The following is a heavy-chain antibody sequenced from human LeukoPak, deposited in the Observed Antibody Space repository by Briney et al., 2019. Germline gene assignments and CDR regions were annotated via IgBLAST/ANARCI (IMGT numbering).Heavy chain of an antibody. V-gene: IGHV4-59*01. CDR1: GGSISGYY. J-gene: IGHJ5*02. D-gene: IGHD6-13*01. Sequence: SETLSLTCTGSGGSISGYYWSWIRQPPGKGLEWIGYIYYSGSTNYNPSLKSRVTISVDTSKNQFSLKLSSVTAADTAVYYCARSAYSSSWTWFDPWGQGTLVTVSS. CDR3: ARSAYSSSWTWFDP. CDR2: IYYSGST.